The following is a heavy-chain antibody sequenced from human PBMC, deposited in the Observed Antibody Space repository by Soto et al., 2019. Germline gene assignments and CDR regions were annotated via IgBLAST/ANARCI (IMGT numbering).Heavy chain of an antibody. CDR2: IWYDGSKT. J-gene: IGHJ4*02. Sequence: HPGGSLRLSCTTSGFTFSNYGMHWVRQAPGKGLEWVAAIWYDGSKTYYADSVRGRVTISRDPPKKTVHLQMNRLRAEDTALYYCARDYCSTSSCYDYCGQGTMVTVSS. D-gene: IGHD2-2*01. CDR1: GFTFSNYG. V-gene: IGHV3-33*01. CDR3: ARDYCSTSSCYDY.